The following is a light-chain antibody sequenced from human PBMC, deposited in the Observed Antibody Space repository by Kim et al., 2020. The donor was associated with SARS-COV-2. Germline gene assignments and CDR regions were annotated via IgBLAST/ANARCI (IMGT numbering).Light chain of an antibody. CDR1: SLRNYY. Sequence: SSELTQDPAVSVALGQTVRITCQGDSLRNYYASWYQQKPGQAPVLVFYGKNNRPSGIPDRFSGSSSGNTASLTITGAQAEDETDYYCKSRDSSGKVVFGGGTKLTVL. J-gene: IGLJ2*01. CDR2: GKN. CDR3: KSRDSSGKVV. V-gene: IGLV3-19*01.